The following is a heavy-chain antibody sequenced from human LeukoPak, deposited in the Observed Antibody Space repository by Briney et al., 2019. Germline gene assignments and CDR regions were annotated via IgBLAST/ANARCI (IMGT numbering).Heavy chain of an antibody. CDR3: ARDQAFGPGPDTPYYYGMDV. J-gene: IGHJ6*02. Sequence: PGGSLRLSCAVSGCTVSSNYMSWVRQAPGKGLEWVSIIDSGGSGGNTYYADSVKGRFTISRDNSKNTLYLQMNSLRAEDTAVYYCARDQAFGPGPDTPYYYGMDVWGHGTTVTVSS. CDR1: GCTVSSNY. CDR2: IDSGGSGGNT. V-gene: IGHV3-53*01. D-gene: IGHD3-10*01.